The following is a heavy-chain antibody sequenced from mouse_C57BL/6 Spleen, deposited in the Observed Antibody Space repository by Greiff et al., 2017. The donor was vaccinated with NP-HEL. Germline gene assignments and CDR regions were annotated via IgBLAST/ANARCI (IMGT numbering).Heavy chain of an antibody. CDR1: GYTFTDYE. J-gene: IGHJ2*01. CDR3: TRWGTTVYFDY. Sequence: VQLQQSGAELVRPGASVTLSCKASGYTFTDYEMHWVKQTPVHGLEWIGAIDPETGGTAYNQKFKGKAILTADKSSSTAYMALRSLTSEDSAVYYCTRWGTTVYFDYWGQGTTLTVSS. D-gene: IGHD1-1*01. V-gene: IGHV1-15*01. CDR2: IDPETGGT.